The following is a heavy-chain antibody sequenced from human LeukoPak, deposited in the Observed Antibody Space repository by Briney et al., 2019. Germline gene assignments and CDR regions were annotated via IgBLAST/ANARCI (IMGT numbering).Heavy chain of an antibody. D-gene: IGHD5-24*01. V-gene: IGHV7-4-1*02. J-gene: IGHJ4*02. CDR1: GYTFTSYA. Sequence: GASVKVSCKAPGYTFTSYAMNWVRQAPGQGLEWMGWINTNTGNPTYAQGFTGRFVFSLDTSVSTAYLQISSLKAEDTAVYYCARDDVEMATISTSVDYWGQGTLVTVSS. CDR3: ARDDVEMATISTSVDY. CDR2: INTNTGNP.